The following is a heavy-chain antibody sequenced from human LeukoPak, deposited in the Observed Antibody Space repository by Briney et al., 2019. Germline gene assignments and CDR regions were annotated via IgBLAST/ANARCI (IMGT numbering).Heavy chain of an antibody. CDR1: GYIFTGYY. D-gene: IGHD6-13*01. Sequence: ASVKVSCKASGYIFTGYYMHWVRQAPGQGLEWMGWINPNSGATNYAQKFQGRVTKTRDTSISTAYMELSRLRSDDTAVYYCARDIRAQTSGYSSSWHTFDLWGRGTLVTVSS. V-gene: IGHV1-2*02. CDR2: INPNSGAT. J-gene: IGHJ2*01. CDR3: ARDIRAQTSGYSSSWHTFDL.